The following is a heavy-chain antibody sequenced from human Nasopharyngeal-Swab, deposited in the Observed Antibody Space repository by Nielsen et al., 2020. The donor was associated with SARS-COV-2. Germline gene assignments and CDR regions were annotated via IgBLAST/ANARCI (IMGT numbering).Heavy chain of an antibody. CDR3: ARMIVVVPAARDWFDP. J-gene: IGHJ5*02. Sequence: SETLSLTCTVSGGSISSSSYYWGWIRQPPGKGLEWIGSIYYSGSTYYNPSLKSRVTISVDTSKNQFSLKLSSVTAADTAVYYCARMIVVVPAARDWFDPWGQGTLVTVSS. CDR1: GGSISSSSYY. V-gene: IGHV4-39*01. CDR2: IYYSGST. D-gene: IGHD2-2*01.